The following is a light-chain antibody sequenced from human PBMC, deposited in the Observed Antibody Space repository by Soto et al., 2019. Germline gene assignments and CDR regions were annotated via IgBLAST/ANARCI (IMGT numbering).Light chain of an antibody. CDR1: KLGDKF. CDR3: QAWDSTTAI. J-gene: IGLJ2*01. Sequence: SYELTQPPSVSVSPGQTATITCSGDKLGDKFVCWYQQTSGQSPLLVIYQDNKRPSGIPERFSGSNSGNTATLTISGTQAMDEADYYCQAWDSTTAIFGGGTQLTVL. CDR2: QDN. V-gene: IGLV3-1*01.